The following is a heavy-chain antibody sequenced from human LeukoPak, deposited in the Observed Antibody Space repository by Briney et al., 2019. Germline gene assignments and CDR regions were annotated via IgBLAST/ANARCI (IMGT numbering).Heavy chain of an antibody. D-gene: IGHD6-13*01. V-gene: IGHV4-59*01. CDR2: INYSGST. Sequence: SETLSLTCTVSGGSISSYYWSWIRQPPGKGLEWIGYINYSGSTNYNPSLKSRVTISADTSKNQFSLKLSSVTAADTAVYYCARSYSSTWYGDSQHWGQGTLVTVSS. CDR1: GGSISSYY. CDR3: ARSYSSTWYGDSQH. J-gene: IGHJ1*01.